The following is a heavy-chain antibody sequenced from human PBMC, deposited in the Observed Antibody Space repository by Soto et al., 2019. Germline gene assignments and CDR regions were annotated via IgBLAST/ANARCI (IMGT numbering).Heavy chain of an antibody. Sequence: QVQLVQSGAEVKKPGASVKVSCKASGYTFGSYHISWVRQAPGQGLEWMGWINAYNGNTNYAQTFQGRVAMTTDTSTSTAYMELRSLTSADTAAYHCARTWGGITLIYSFDYWGQGTLVTVSS. J-gene: IGHJ4*02. V-gene: IGHV1-18*01. D-gene: IGHD3-22*01. CDR3: ARTWGGITLIYSFDY. CDR2: INAYNGNT. CDR1: GYTFGSYH.